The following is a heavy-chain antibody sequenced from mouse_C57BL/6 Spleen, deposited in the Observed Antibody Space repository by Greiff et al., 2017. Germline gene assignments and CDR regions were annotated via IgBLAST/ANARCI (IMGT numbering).Heavy chain of an antibody. V-gene: IGHV5-17*01. CDR1: GFTFSDYG. CDR2: ISSGSSTI. CDR3: ARPGSYYGNYFDY. D-gene: IGHD2-1*01. J-gene: IGHJ2*01. Sequence: EVKLVESGGGLVKPGGSLKLSCAASGFTFSDYGMHWVRQAPEKGLEWVAYISSGSSTIYYADTVKGRFTISRDYAKNTLFLQMTSLRSEVTTMYYCARPGSYYGNYFDYWGQGTTLTVSS.